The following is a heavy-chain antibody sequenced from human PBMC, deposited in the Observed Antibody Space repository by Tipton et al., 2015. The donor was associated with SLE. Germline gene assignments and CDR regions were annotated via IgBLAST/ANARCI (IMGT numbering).Heavy chain of an antibody. CDR3: VRGGGSSSGRWFDP. Sequence: TLSLTCAVYGGSFSGYYWSWIRQPPVKGLEWIGSIYYSGSTYYNLSLESRVTISVDTSKNQFSLKLTYVTAADTAVYYCVRGGGSSSGRWFDPCGRGTLVIVSS. CDR2: IYYSGST. V-gene: IGHV4-34*01. D-gene: IGHD3-10*01. J-gene: IGHJ5*02. CDR1: GGSFSGYY.